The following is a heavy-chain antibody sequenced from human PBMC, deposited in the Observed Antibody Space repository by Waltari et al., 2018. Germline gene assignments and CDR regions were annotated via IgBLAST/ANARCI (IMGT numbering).Heavy chain of an antibody. CDR3: ARDRARTIYPGYGMDV. Sequence: QVQLVESGGGLVKPGGSLRLSCAASGFTFSDYYMNWVRQAPGKWLEWVSYIRSGGATKYYPDSVKGRVTISRDDAKNSLYLQMNSLRVEDTAVYYCARDRARTIYPGYGMDVWGQGTTVTVSS. CDR2: IRSGGATK. J-gene: IGHJ6*02. V-gene: IGHV3-11*01. CDR1: GFTFSDYY.